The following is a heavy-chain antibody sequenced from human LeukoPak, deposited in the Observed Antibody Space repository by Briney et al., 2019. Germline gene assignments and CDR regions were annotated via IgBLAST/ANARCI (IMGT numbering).Heavy chain of an antibody. V-gene: IGHV1-69*13. CDR1: GGTFSSYA. J-gene: IGHJ6*02. Sequence: ASVKVSCKASGGTFSSYAISWVRQAPGQGLEWMGGIIPIFGTANYAQKFQGRVTITADESTSTAYMELSSLRSEDTAVYYCARVSITMVRDDYYYYGMDVWGQGTTVTVSS. D-gene: IGHD3-10*01. CDR3: ARVSITMVRDDYYYYGMDV. CDR2: IIPIFGTA.